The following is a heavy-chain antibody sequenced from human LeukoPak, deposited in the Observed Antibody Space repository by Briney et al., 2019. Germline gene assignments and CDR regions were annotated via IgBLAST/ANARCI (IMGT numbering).Heavy chain of an antibody. J-gene: IGHJ4*02. CDR1: GYTFSSYG. Sequence: ASVKVSCKTSGYTFSSYGVDWVRQAPGQGLEWMGWSSPYKGDSKFAEKFQGRLTMTTDTSTSTAFMELRSLRSDDTGVYYCARVSYNTGWNGDYWGQGTLVTVSS. CDR2: SSPYKGDS. CDR3: ARVSYNTGWNGDY. V-gene: IGHV1-18*01. D-gene: IGHD6-19*01.